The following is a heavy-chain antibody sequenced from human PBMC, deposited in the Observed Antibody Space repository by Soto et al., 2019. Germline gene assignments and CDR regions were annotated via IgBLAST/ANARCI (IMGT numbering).Heavy chain of an antibody. CDR1: GGTFSSYA. CDR3: ARESLTQWVVRGGGFDP. V-gene: IGHV1-69*13. Sequence: SSVKVACKASGGTFSSYAISWVRQAPGQGLEWMGGIIPIFGTANYAQKFQGRVTITADESTSTAYMELSSLRSEDTAVYYCARESLTQWVVRGGGFDPWGQGTLVTVSS. J-gene: IGHJ5*02. D-gene: IGHD6-19*01. CDR2: IIPIFGTA.